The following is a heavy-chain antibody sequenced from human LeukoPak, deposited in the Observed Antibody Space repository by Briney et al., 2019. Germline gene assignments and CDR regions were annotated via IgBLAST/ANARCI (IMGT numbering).Heavy chain of an antibody. J-gene: IGHJ4*02. Sequence: GGSLRLSCSASGFTFSSFEMDWVRQAPGKGLEWFSYMSSRDNTRYYAESVRGRFTMSKDNAKNTLSLQMNSLRAEDTAVYYCARDFRPVVGAAGTFDYWGQGTLVTVSS. CDR2: MSSRDNTR. V-gene: IGHV3-48*03. CDR1: GFTFSSFE. CDR3: ARDFRPVVGAAGTFDY. D-gene: IGHD6-13*01.